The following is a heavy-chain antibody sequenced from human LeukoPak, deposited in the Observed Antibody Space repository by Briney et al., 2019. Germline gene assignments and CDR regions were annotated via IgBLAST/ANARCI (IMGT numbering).Heavy chain of an antibody. D-gene: IGHD3-22*01. V-gene: IGHV4-30-2*01. CDR1: GGSIRRGGFS. CDR2: IYHCGNT. J-gene: IGHJ3*02. CDR3: ARDPSYDSSGYAFDI. Sequence: SETLSLTCAVSGGSIRRGGFSGRWIRQPPGEAREWIGYIYHCGNTYHNPSLKSRVTISVDRSKNQFSLKLSSVTAADTAVYYCARDPSYDSSGYAFDIWGQGTMVTVSS.